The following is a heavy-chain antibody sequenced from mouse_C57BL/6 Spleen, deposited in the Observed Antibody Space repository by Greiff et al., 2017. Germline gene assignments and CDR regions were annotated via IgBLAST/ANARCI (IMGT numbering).Heavy chain of an antibody. J-gene: IGHJ2*01. Sequence: VQLQQSGAELVRPGSSVKLSCKASGYTFTSYWMDWVKQRPGQGLEWIGNIYPSDSETHYNQKFKDKATLTVDKSSSTAYMQLSSLTSEDSAVYYCAREEGYDGVFDYWGQGTTLTVSS. CDR1: GYTFTSYW. D-gene: IGHD2-2*01. CDR3: AREEGYDGVFDY. CDR2: IYPSDSET. V-gene: IGHV1-61*01.